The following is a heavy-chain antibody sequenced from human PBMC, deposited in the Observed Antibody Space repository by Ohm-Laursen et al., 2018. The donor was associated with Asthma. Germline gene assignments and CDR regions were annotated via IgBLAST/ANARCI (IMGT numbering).Heavy chain of an antibody. CDR3: AKSISDYSNYFYFDY. Sequence: SLRLSCAASGFTFSSYAMSWVRQAPGKGLEWVSAISGSGGSTYYADSVKGRFTISRDNSKNTLYLQMNSLRAEDTAVYYCAKSISDYSNYFYFDYWAREPWSPSPQ. V-gene: IGHV3-23*01. CDR1: GFTFSSYA. D-gene: IGHD4-11*01. CDR2: ISGSGGST. J-gene: IGHJ4*02.